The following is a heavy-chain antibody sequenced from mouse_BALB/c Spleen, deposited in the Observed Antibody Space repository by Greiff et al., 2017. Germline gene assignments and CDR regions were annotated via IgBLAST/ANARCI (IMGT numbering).Heavy chain of an antibody. J-gene: IGHJ2*01. CDR1: GYTFTDYE. V-gene: IGHV1-15*01. D-gene: IGHD1-1*01. CDR2: IDPETGGT. CDR3: TRKLLRDFYYFDD. Sequence: QVQLQQSGAELVRPGASVTLSCKASGYTFTDYEMHWVKQTPVHGLEWIGAIDPETGGTAYNQKFKGKATLTADKSSSTAYMELRSLTSEDSAVYYCTRKLLRDFYYFDDWGQGTTLTVSS.